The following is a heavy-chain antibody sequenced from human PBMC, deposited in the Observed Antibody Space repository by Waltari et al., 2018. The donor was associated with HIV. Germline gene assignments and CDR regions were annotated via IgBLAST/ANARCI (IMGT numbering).Heavy chain of an antibody. CDR1: GFAFSDHY. V-gene: IGHV3-72*01. CDR2: SRNKANSYTT. CDR3: TRDSSGYAGFDS. J-gene: IGHJ4*02. Sequence: EVQLVESGGGLVRPGGSLRLSCAASGFAFSDHYLDWVRQAPGKGLGWVSRSRNKANSYTTEYAASVKGRFTISRDASKNSLFLQMNSLRADDTAIYYCTRDSSGYAGFDSWGQGALVTVSS. D-gene: IGHD5-12*01.